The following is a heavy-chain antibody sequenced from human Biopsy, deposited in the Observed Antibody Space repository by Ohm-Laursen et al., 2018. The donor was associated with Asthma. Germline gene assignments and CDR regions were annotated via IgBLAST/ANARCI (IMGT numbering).Heavy chain of an antibody. CDR3: AREWNCGGDCYSLDY. V-gene: IGHV4-30-2*06. D-gene: IGHD2-21*02. CDR1: GDSIDSGDYS. Sequence: TLSLTCGVSGDSIDSGDYSWTWIRQSPGVGLEWIGYIYRNGDTYYNPTPKNRVTISIDRSKNQFSLRLRSVTAADTAVYYCAREWNCGGDCYSLDYWGQGTLVTVSS. CDR2: IYRNGDT. J-gene: IGHJ4*02.